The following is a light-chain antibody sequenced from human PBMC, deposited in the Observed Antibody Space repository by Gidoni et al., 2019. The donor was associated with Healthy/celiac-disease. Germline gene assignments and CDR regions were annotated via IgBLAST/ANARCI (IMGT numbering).Light chain of an antibody. CDR3: QQRSNWPLT. CDR2: DAS. CDR1: QSVSSY. Sequence: EIVLTQSPANLSLSPGESATLSCRASQSVSSYLAWYQQKPGQAPRLLIYDASNSATGIPARFSGSGSGTDFTLTSSSLEPEDFAVYYCQQRSNWPLTFGGGTKVEI. V-gene: IGKV3-11*01. J-gene: IGKJ4*01.